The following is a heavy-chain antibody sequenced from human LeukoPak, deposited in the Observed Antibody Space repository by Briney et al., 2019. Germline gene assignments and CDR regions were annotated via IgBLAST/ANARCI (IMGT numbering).Heavy chain of an antibody. CDR3: ARDLGDGYLANDY. CDR2: FYYSGST. D-gene: IGHD5-24*01. V-gene: IGHV4-31*03. CDR1: GGSISSGAYY. Sequence: SQTLSLACTVSGGSISSGAYYWSWIRQHPGKGLEWIGYFYYSGSTYYNPSLKSRVTISVDTSKNQFSLDLSSVTAADTAVYYCARDLGDGYLANDYWGQGTLVTVSS. J-gene: IGHJ4*02.